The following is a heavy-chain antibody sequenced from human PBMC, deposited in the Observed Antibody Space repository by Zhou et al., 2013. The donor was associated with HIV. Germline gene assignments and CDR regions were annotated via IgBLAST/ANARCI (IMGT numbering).Heavy chain of an antibody. CDR1: GYNFATSG. D-gene: IGHD4-4*01. V-gene: IGHV1-18*01. Sequence: QVELVQSGAAVKKPGASVTVSCKASGYNFATSGITWVRQAPGQGLEWMGWINAYNGDTSYAQKFRGRVTMTTDTPTATAYMELTRLTSDDTAMYFCARVTTLHPWWFDSWGQGSLVTVSS. CDR2: INAYNGDT. CDR3: ARVTTLHPWWFDS. J-gene: IGHJ5*01.